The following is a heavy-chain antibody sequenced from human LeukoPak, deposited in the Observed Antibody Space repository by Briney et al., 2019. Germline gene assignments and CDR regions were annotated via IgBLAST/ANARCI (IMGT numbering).Heavy chain of an antibody. CDR1: GGSISSSSYY. CDR3: ARDWSLKFGYSYGEGTDV. J-gene: IGHJ6*02. D-gene: IGHD5-18*01. CDR2: IYYSGST. V-gene: IGHV4-39*07. Sequence: SETLSLTCTVSGGSISSSSYYWGWIRQPPGKGLEWIGSIYYSGSTYYNPSLKSRVIISVDTSKNQFSLKLSSVTAADTAVYYCARDWSLKFGYSYGEGTDVWGQGTTVTVSS.